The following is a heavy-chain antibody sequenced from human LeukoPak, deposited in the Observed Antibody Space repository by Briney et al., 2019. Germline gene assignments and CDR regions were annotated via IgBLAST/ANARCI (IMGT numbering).Heavy chain of an antibody. CDR1: GYRFTSYW. CDR3: VSRYCSSTSCYDC. J-gene: IGHJ4*02. Sequence: GESLRISCKASGYRFTSYWISWVRKLPGKGLEWMRRFDPGDSYNNYNPSFQAHVTISAHQPISTAYLQWSSLKASDTAMYFCVSRYCSSTSCYDCWGQGTLVTVSS. V-gene: IGHV5-10-1*01. D-gene: IGHD2-2*01. CDR2: FDPGDSYN.